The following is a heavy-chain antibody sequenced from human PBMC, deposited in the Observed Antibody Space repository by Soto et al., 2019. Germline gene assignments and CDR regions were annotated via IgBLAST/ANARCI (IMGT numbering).Heavy chain of an antibody. CDR1: GFTFSNAW. D-gene: IGHD3-10*01. CDR2: IKSKTDGGTT. Sequence: GGSLRLSCAASGFTFSNAWMSWVRQAPGKGLEWVGRIKSKTDGGTTDYAAPVKGRFTISRDDSKNTLYLQMNSLKTEDTAVYYCTTILLWFGRRFDYWGQGTLVTVSS. V-gene: IGHV3-15*01. CDR3: TTILLWFGRRFDY. J-gene: IGHJ4*02.